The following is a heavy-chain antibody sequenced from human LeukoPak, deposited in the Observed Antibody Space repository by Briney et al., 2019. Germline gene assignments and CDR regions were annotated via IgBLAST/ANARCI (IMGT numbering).Heavy chain of an antibody. CDR2: IKQDGSEE. J-gene: IGHJ4*02. D-gene: IGHD3-10*01. V-gene: IGHV3-7*01. Sequence: GGSLSLSCAASGFTFTSYWMSWVRQAPGKGLEWVTNIKQDGSEEYYVDSVKGRFTISRDNAKNSVYLQMNSLRAEDTGVYYCARPLWTSSRGHVGFDYWGQGTLVTVSS. CDR3: ARPLWTSSRGHVGFDY. CDR1: GFTFTSYW.